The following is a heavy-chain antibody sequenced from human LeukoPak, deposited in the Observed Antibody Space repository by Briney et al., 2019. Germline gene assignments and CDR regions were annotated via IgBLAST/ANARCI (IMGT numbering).Heavy chain of an antibody. V-gene: IGHV3-23*01. CDR3: AKDWIQFNRVFDCFDS. Sequence: PGGSLRLSCATCGFPFETNAMSWVRQAPGKGLEWVATIGNTETFYADSVTGRFTISRDNSKNTVNLQMNRLRVEDTAIYYCAKDWIQFNRVFDCFDSWGQGTLVTVSS. J-gene: IGHJ4*02. CDR1: GFPFETNA. D-gene: IGHD5-18*01. CDR2: IGNTET.